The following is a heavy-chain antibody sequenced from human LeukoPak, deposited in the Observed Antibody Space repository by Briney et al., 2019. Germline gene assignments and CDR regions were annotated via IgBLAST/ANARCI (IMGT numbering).Heavy chain of an antibody. V-gene: IGHV3-9*01. J-gene: IGHJ4*02. Sequence: GGSLRLSCAASGFTFDDYAMHWVRQAPGKGLEWVSGISWNSGSIGYADSVKGRFTISRDNAKNSLYLQMNSLRAEDTALYYCEKGPPPGPFDYWGKEPRVTVS. CDR1: GFTFDDYA. CDR3: EKGPPPGPFDY. CDR2: ISWNSGSI.